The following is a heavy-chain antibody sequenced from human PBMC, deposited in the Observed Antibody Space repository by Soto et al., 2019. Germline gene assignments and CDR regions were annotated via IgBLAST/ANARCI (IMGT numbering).Heavy chain of an antibody. V-gene: IGHV3-72*01. CDR2: IRNKANSYTT. J-gene: IGHJ4*02. Sequence: LRLSCAVSGFTFSDHYMDWVRQAPGKGLGWVGRIRNKANSYTTEYAASVKGRFTISGDESKNSLYLQMNSLKTEDMAVYYCTTNYGGSSWDHWGQGTLVTVSS. CDR1: GFTFSDHY. CDR3: TTNYGGSSWDH. D-gene: IGHD2-15*01.